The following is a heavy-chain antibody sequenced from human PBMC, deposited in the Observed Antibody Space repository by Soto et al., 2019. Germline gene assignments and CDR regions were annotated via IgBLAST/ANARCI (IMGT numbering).Heavy chain of an antibody. Sequence: SETLSLTCTVSGGSISFDHYHWTWIRQPPGKGLEWIGYVHYSGSVLYNPSLQSRVSISVDTSKNQFSLKLSSVTAADTAVYFCAREDDGGDRDYYGLDVWGQGTTVT. CDR2: VHYSGSV. D-gene: IGHD2-21*02. CDR3: AREDDGGDRDYYGLDV. J-gene: IGHJ6*02. V-gene: IGHV4-30-4*01. CDR1: GGSISFDHYH.